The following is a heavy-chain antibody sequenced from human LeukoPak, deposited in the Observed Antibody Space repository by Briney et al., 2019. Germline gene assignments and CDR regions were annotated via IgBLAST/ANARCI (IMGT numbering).Heavy chain of an antibody. V-gene: IGHV4-39*07. CDR2: MYYRGST. Sequence: SETLSLTCTVSGGSIRSSSHYWGWIRQPPGKGLEWIGSMYYRGSTYHNPSLKSRVTISVDTSKNQFSLQLSSVTAADTAVYYCARDLGSAYGSGFNWFDPWGQGTLVTVSS. CDR1: GGSIRSSSHY. CDR3: ARDLGSAYGSGFNWFDP. D-gene: IGHD3-10*01. J-gene: IGHJ5*02.